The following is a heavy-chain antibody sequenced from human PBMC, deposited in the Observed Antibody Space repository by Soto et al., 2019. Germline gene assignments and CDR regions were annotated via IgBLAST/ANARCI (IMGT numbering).Heavy chain of an antibody. V-gene: IGHV3-72*01. D-gene: IGHD4-17*01. Sequence: ESGGGLVQPGGSLSLSCAASGFTLSDHYMDWVRQAPGKGLGWVGRSTNKANSYTADYAPSVKGRFTISIDDSKNSLHLQMNSLKTEDTAMYFCARAVEYGDYVDYYDGMDVWGQGTTVTVSS. CDR3: ARAVEYGDYVDYYDGMDV. CDR1: GFTLSDHY. CDR2: STNKANSYTA. J-gene: IGHJ6*02.